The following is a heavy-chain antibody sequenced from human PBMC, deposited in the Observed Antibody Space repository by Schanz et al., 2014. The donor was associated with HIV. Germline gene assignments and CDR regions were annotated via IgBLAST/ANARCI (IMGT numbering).Heavy chain of an antibody. CDR1: GSSFNDYY. V-gene: IGHV4-34*01. CDR2: INHSGVT. CDR3: ARGRRSSSWSPATSHFDY. J-gene: IGHJ4*02. Sequence: QVRLPQWGAGLLKPSETLSLTCAVYGSSFNDYYWGWIRQAPGKGPEWIGEINHSGVTNYNPSLKRRVTIPVEPSKTQFALKVPSVTAADTAVYFCARGRRSSSWSPATSHFDYWGQGTLVTVSS. D-gene: IGHD6-13*01.